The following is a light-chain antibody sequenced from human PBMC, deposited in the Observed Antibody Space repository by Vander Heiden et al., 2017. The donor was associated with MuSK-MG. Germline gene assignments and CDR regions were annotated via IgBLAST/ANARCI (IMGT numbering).Light chain of an antibody. J-gene: IGLJ2*01. CDR2: GNS. V-gene: IGLV1-40*01. CDR1: SSNIGAGYD. CDR3: QSFDSSLSVV. Sequence: QSVLTHPPSVTGAPGQRGTISCTASSSNIGAGYDVHWYQHLPRTAPKLLIYGNSNRPSGVPDRFSGSKSGTSASLAITGLQADDEADYYCQSFDSSLSVVFGGGTKLTVL.